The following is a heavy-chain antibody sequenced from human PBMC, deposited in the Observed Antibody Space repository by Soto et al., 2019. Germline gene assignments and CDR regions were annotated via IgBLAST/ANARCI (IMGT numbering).Heavy chain of an antibody. V-gene: IGHV3-21*01. Sequence: PWGALPVFCASSVFTFSIYSMNRVRQAPGKGLEWVSSISSSSSYIYYADSVKGRFTISRDNAKNSLYLQMNSLRAEDTAVYYCASYTGITGTQDYWGQGTMVTGSS. CDR1: VFTFSIYS. D-gene: IGHD1-7*01. J-gene: IGHJ4*02. CDR3: ASYTGITGTQDY. CDR2: ISSSSSYI.